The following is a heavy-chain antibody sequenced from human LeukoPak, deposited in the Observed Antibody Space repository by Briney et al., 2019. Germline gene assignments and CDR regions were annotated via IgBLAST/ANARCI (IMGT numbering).Heavy chain of an antibody. D-gene: IGHD3-10*01. J-gene: IGHJ4*02. CDR1: GYTFTSYY. Sequence: ASVKVSCKASGYTFTSYYMHWVRQAPGQGLEWMGWISAYNGNTNYAQKLQGRVTMTTDTSTSTAYMELRSLRSDDTAVYYCARDWAYYYASGHHDYWGQGTLVTVSS. CDR3: ARDWAYYYASGHHDY. CDR2: ISAYNGNT. V-gene: IGHV1-18*04.